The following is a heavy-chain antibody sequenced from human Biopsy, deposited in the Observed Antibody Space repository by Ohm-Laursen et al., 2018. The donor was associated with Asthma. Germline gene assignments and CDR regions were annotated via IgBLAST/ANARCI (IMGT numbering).Heavy chain of an antibody. CDR1: GGTFNTYA. CDR3: ARKAGSCISRTCYSLDF. Sequence: AASVKVSCKSLGGTFNTYAIGWGRQAPGQGLEWMGGINSVFGTTTYPQKFQDRVTITADDSTSTVYMELSSLRSEDTAVYYCARKAGSCISRTCYSLDFWGQGTLVTVSS. V-gene: IGHV1-69*13. J-gene: IGHJ4*02. CDR2: INSVFGTT. D-gene: IGHD2-2*01.